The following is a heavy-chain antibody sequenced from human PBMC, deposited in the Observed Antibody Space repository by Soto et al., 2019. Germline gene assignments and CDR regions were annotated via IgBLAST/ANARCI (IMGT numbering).Heavy chain of an antibody. CDR1: GYTLTELS. J-gene: IGHJ4*02. Sequence: GASVKVSCKVSGYTLTELSMHWVRQAPGKGLEWMGGFDPEDGETIYAQKFQGRVTMTEDTSTDTAYMELSSLRSEDTAVYYCATFWSGYPYFDYWGQGTLVTVSS. D-gene: IGHD3-3*01. V-gene: IGHV1-24*01. CDR2: FDPEDGET. CDR3: ATFWSGYPYFDY.